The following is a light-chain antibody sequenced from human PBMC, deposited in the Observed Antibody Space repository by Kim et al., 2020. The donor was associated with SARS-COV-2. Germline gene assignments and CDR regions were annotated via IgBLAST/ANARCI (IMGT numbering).Light chain of an antibody. V-gene: IGKV1-33*01. CDR3: QQYDDFPIT. CDR1: YDISKY. J-gene: IGKJ5*01. Sequence: DIQMTQSPSSLSASVGDRVTITCQASYDISKYLNWFQQKPGKAPKLLIYDASSLETGAPSRFSGSRSGRDFTFTINSLQPEDIATYYCQQYDDFPITFGQGTRLEIK. CDR2: DAS.